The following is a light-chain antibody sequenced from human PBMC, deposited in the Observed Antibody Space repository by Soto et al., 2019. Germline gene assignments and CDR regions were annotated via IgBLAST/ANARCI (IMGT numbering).Light chain of an antibody. J-gene: IGKJ1*01. CDR3: QHYNSYSEA. CDR2: AAS. V-gene: IGKV1-39*01. Sequence: IQLTQSPFPMSASQGDRATMTCLASQSISSYLNWYQQKPGKAPKLLIYAASSLQSGVPSRFSGSGSGTDFTLTISSLQPDDFATYYCQHYNSYSEAFGQGTKVDI. CDR1: QSISSY.